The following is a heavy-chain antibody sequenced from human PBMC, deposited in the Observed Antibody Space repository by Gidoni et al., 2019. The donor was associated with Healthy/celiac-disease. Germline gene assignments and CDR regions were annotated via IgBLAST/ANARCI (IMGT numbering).Heavy chain of an antibody. CDR3: AKGLGSGWYITWFDP. Sequence: QVQLVESGGGVVQPGRSLRLSCAASGFPFSSYGMHWVRQAPGKGLEWVAVISYDGSNKYYADSVKGRFTISRDNSKNTLYLQMNSLRAEDTAVYYCAKGLGSGWYITWFDPWGQGTLVTVSS. D-gene: IGHD6-19*01. V-gene: IGHV3-30*18. CDR1: GFPFSSYG. CDR2: ISYDGSNK. J-gene: IGHJ5*02.